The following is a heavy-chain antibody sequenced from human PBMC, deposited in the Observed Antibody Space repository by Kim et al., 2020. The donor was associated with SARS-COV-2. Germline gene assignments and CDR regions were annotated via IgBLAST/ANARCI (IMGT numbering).Heavy chain of an antibody. Sequence: ASVKVSCKASGYTFTSYGISWVRQAPGQGLEWMGWISAYNGNTNYAQKLQGRVTMTADTSTSTAYMELRSLRSDDTAVYYCARSGSGWAYTVTHYYCYGMDVWGEGTTVSVSS. CDR1: GYTFTSYG. CDR3: ARSGSGWAYTVTHYYCYGMDV. D-gene: IGHD4-17*01. CDR2: ISAYNGNT. J-gene: IGHJ6*04. V-gene: IGHV1-18*01.